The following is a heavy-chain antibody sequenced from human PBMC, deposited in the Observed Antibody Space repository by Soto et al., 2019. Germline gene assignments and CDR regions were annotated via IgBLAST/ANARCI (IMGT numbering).Heavy chain of an antibody. CDR3: ARRTLDYGDYFFDY. CDR2: VSYSGST. CDR1: GVSTVSSYY. Sequence: SETLSLTCTFSGVSTVSSYYWSWIRQPPGKGLEWIGYVSYSGSTNYDPSLKSRVTISVDTSKNQFSLRLSSVTAADTAVYYCARRTLDYGDYFFDYWGPGTLVTVSS. D-gene: IGHD4-17*01. V-gene: IGHV4-59*01. J-gene: IGHJ4*02.